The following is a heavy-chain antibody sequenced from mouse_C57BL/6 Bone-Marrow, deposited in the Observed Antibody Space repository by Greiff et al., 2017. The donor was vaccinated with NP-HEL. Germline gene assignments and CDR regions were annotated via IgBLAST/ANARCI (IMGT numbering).Heavy chain of an antibody. Sequence: QVQLQQPGAELVKPGASVKMSCKASGYTFTSYWITWVKQRPGQGLEWIGDIYPGSGSTNYNEKFKSKATLTVDTSSSTAYMQLSSLTSEDSAVYYCARWSDGYHYFDYWGQGTTLTVSS. J-gene: IGHJ2*01. CDR2: IYPGSGST. CDR1: GYTFTSYW. CDR3: ARWSDGYHYFDY. D-gene: IGHD2-3*01. V-gene: IGHV1-55*01.